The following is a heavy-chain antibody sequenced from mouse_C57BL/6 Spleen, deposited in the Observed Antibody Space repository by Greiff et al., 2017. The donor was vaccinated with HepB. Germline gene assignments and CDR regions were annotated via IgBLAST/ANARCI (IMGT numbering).Heavy chain of an antibody. CDR3: EREDYGRNYAVDY. J-gene: IGHJ4*01. V-gene: IGHV5-4*01. CDR2: ISDGGSYT. CDR1: GFTFSSYS. D-gene: IGHD1-1*01. Sequence: EVQGVESGGGLVKPGGSLKFSCAASGFTFSSYSMSWVRQTPEKRLEWVATISDGGSYTYYPDNVKGRFTISRDNAKNNLYLQMSHLKSENTAMYYCEREDYGRNYAVDYWGQGTSVTVSS.